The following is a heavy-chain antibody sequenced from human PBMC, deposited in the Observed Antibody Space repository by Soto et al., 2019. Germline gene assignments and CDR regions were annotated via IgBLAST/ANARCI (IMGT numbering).Heavy chain of an antibody. D-gene: IGHD6-13*01. CDR1: GGSISSSSYY. J-gene: IGHJ6*02. CDR3: ARQEQQLGDFYYYYYGMDV. Sequence: PSETLSLTCTVSGGSISSSSYYWGWIRQPPGKGLEWIGSIYYSGSTYYNPSLKSRVTISVDTSKNQFSLKLSSVTAADTAVYYCARQEQQLGDFYYYYYGMDVWGQGTTVT. V-gene: IGHV4-39*01. CDR2: IYYSGST.